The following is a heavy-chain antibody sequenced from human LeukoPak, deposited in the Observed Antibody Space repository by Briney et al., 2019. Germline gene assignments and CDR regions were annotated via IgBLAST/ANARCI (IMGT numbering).Heavy chain of an antibody. CDR1: GFTVSSNY. CDR3: PRDSAFGSGTYFAD. D-gene: IGHD3-10*01. J-gene: IGHJ4*02. V-gene: IGHV3-53*01. CDR2: IYSGGST. Sequence: AGGSLRLSCAASGFTVSSNYMSWVRQALGKGLEWVSVIYSGGSTYCADSVKGRFTISRDKSKNSLYLQMNRQRADDTTTYYSPRDSAFGSGTYFADWGQGTLDTVSS.